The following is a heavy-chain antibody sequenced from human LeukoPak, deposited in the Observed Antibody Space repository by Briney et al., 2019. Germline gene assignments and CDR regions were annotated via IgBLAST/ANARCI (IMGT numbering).Heavy chain of an antibody. D-gene: IGHD3-10*01. J-gene: IGHJ5*02. CDR1: GFTLNGYW. CDR3: ARVATGSYDWFDP. Sequence: GGSLRLSFAAPGFTLNGYWMHWVRQAPGKGLVWVSRINSDGSTTSYADSVKGRFTISRDNSKNTLYLQMNSLRAEDTAVYFCARVATGSYDWFDPWGQGTLVTVSS. V-gene: IGHV3-74*01. CDR2: INSDGSTT.